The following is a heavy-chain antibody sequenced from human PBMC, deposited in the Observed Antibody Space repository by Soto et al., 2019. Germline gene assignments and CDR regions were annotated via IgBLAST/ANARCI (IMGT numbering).Heavy chain of an antibody. Sequence: EVQLVETGGGLIQPGGSLRLSCAASGFTVSSNYMSWVRQAPGKGLEWVSVIYSGGSTYYADSVKGRFTISRDNSKNTLYLQMNNLRAEDTAVYYCARMGYYYDSSGYTYYFDYWGQGTLVTVSS. CDR3: ARMGYYYDSSGYTYYFDY. CDR1: GFTVSSNY. V-gene: IGHV3-53*02. J-gene: IGHJ4*02. D-gene: IGHD3-22*01. CDR2: IYSGGST.